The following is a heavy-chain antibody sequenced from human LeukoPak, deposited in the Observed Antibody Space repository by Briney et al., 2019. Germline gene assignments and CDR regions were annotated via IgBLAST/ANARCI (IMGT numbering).Heavy chain of an antibody. D-gene: IGHD6-13*01. V-gene: IGHV3-15*01. CDR1: GFTFSNAW. CDR3: TTIAEAGHFDY. J-gene: IGHJ4*02. Sequence: PGGSLRLSCAASGFTFSNAWMSWVRQAPGKGLEWVGRIKRKTDGGTTDYAAPVKGRFTMSRDDSKDTLYLQMSSLKTEDTAVYYCTTIAEAGHFDYRGQGTLVTVSS. CDR2: IKRKTDGGTT.